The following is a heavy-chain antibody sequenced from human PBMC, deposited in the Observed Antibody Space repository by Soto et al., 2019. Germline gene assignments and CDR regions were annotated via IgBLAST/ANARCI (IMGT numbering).Heavy chain of an antibody. J-gene: IGHJ5*02. D-gene: IGHD3-3*01. CDR2: INHSGST. Sequence: SETLSITCAVYGGSFSGYYWSWIRQPPGKGLEWIGEINHSGSTNYNPSLKSRVTISVDTSKNQFSLKLSSVTAADTAAYYCARKYDVWSGLNWFDPWGQGTLVTVSS. CDR1: GGSFSGYY. V-gene: IGHV4-34*01. CDR3: ARKYDVWSGLNWFDP.